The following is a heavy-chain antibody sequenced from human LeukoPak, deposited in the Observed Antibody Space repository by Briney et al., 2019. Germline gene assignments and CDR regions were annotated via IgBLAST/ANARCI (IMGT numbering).Heavy chain of an antibody. Sequence: GESLRLSCAASGFTFSSYGMHWVRQAPGKGLEWVAFIRSDGSTKYYTDSVKGRITISRDNSKNTMYLQMNSLRAEDTAVYYCAKEFFEITMIVVYYFDYWGQGTLVTVSS. J-gene: IGHJ4*02. D-gene: IGHD3-22*01. CDR1: GFTFSSYG. V-gene: IGHV3-30*02. CDR2: IRSDGSTK. CDR3: AKEFFEITMIVVYYFDY.